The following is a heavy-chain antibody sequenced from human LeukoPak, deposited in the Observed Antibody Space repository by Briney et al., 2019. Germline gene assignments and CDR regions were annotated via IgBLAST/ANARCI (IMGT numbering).Heavy chain of an antibody. J-gene: IGHJ4*02. CDR1: GFTFGDYA. CDR2: IRSKAYGGTT. V-gene: IGHV3-49*04. Sequence: GGSLRLSCTASGFTFGDYAMSWVRQAPGKGLEWVGFIRSKAYGGTTEYAASVKGRFTISRDDSKSIAYLQMNSLKTEDTAVYYCTRGVPYSSSWFNYWGQGTLVTVSS. D-gene: IGHD6-13*01. CDR3: TRGVPYSSSWFNY.